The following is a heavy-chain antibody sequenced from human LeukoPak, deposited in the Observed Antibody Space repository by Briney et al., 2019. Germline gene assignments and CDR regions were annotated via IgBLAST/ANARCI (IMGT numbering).Heavy chain of an antibody. J-gene: IGHJ4*02. CDR3: ARRIAAAGVGIVY. CDR2: MNPDSGNT. V-gene: IGHV1-8*01. D-gene: IGHD6-13*01. Sequence: ASVKVSCRASGHTFTSYDINWVRRATGQGLEWMGWMNPDSGNTGYAQKFQGRVTMTRNPSISTAYMELSSLTSEDTAVYYCARRIAAAGVGIVYWGQGTLVTVSS. CDR1: GHTFTSYD.